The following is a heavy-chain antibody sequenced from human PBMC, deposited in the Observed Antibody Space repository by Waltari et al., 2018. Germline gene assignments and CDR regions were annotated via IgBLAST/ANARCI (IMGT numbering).Heavy chain of an antibody. J-gene: IGHJ4*02. V-gene: IGHV3-48*02. CDR2: ISSSSSTI. CDR3: ARDPFGVTAARPDY. Sequence: EVYLVEYGGALVQPGGALRLSCAAFGFNLSSYSMNWVRQAPGKGLDWVSYISSSSSTIYYADSVKGRFTISRDNAKNSLHLQMNSLRDEDTAVYYCARDPFGVTAARPDYWGQGTLVTVSS. D-gene: IGHD6-6*01. CDR1: GFNLSSYS.